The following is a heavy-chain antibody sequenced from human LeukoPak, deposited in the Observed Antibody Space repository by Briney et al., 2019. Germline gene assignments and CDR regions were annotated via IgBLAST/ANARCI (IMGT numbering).Heavy chain of an antibody. D-gene: IGHD2-2*03. CDR2: ISYDGSNK. CDR1: GFTFSSYA. J-gene: IGHJ6*02. CDR3: AREGGYCSSTSCPRGSYYYYGMDV. Sequence: GRSLRLSCAASGFTFSSYAMHWVPQAPGKGLEWGAVISYDGSNKYYADSVKGRFTISRDNSKNTLYLQMNSLRAEDTAVYYCAREGGYCSSTSCPRGSYYYYGMDVWGQGTTVTVSS. V-gene: IGHV3-30-3*01.